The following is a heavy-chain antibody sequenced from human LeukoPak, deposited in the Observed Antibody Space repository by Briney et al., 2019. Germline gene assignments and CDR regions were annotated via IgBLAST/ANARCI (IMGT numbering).Heavy chain of an antibody. CDR2: TYYRSKWYN. J-gene: IGHJ6*03. D-gene: IGHD3-10*01. CDR3: ARAVTMVRGVPYYMDV. Sequence: SQTLSLTCAISGDSVSSNSAAWNWIRQSPSRGLEWLGRTYYRSKWYNDYAVSVKSRITINPDTSKNQFSLQLNSVTPEDTAVYHCARAVTMVRGVPYYMDVWGKGTTVTISS. CDR1: GDSVSSNSAA. V-gene: IGHV6-1*01.